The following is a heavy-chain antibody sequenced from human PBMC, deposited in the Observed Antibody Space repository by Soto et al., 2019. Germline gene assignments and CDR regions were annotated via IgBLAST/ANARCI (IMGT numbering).Heavy chain of an antibody. V-gene: IGHV1-3*01. D-gene: IGHD3-9*01. CDR2: INAGNGNT. CDR3: ARDQWDILTGYSTPYYFDY. Sequence: ASVKVSCKASGYTFTSYAMHWVRQAPGQRLEWMGWINAGNGNTKYSQKFQGRVTITRDTSASTAYMELSSLRSEDTAVYYCARDQWDILTGYSTPYYFDYWAQRTLVTVSS. CDR1: GYTFTSYA. J-gene: IGHJ4*02.